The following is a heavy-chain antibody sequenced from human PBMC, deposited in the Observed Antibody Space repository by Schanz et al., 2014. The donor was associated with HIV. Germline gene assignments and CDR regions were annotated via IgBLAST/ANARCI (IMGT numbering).Heavy chain of an antibody. CDR2: VSYSGST. J-gene: IGHJ6*02. D-gene: IGHD3-22*01. V-gene: IGHV4-61*01. CDR3: ASHGEGITMIVVVNGGYYGMDV. CDR1: GDSFSSDSHY. Sequence: QVQLQESGPGLVKPSETLSLTCGVSGDSFSSDSHYWNWIRQPPGKGPEWIGFVSYSGSTKYNPSLKSRITISVDTSKNQFSLKMDSVTAADTAVYYCASHGEGITMIVVVNGGYYGMDVWGQGTTVTVSS.